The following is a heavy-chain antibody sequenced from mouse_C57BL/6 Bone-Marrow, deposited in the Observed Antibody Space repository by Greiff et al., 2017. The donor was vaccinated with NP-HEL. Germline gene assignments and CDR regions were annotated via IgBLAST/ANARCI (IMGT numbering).Heavy chain of an antibody. J-gene: IGHJ4*01. V-gene: IGHV1-64*01. CDR3: ARNCYYDYYYAMDY. CDR2: IHPNSGST. D-gene: IGHD1-1*01. CDR1: GYNFTSYW. Sequence: VQLQQPGAELVKPGASVKLSCKASGYNFTSYWMHWVKQRPGQGLEWIGMIHPNSGSTNYNEKFKSKATLTVDKSSSTAYMQLSSLTSEDSAVYYCARNCYYDYYYAMDYWGQGTSVTVSS.